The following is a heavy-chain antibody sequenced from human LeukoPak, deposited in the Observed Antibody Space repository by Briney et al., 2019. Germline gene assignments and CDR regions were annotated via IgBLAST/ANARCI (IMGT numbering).Heavy chain of an antibody. CDR1: GFTFSSYW. D-gene: IGHD6-19*01. CDR3: ARVGAYSSGPTDY. J-gene: IGHJ4*02. V-gene: IGHV3-74*01. Sequence: GGSLRLSCAASGFTFSSYWMHWVRQAPGKGLVWVSRINTDGSSTSYADSVKGRFTISRDNAKNTLYLQMNSLRADDTAVYYCARVGAYSSGPTDYWGQGTLVTVSS. CDR2: INTDGSST.